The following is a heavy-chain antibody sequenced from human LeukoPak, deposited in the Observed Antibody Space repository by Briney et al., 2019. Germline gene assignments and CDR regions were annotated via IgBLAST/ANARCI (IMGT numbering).Heavy chain of an antibody. CDR3: AIHPMHAHEYYFDY. CDR1: GYTFTDYY. CDR2: INPNSGDT. Sequence: ASVKVSCKASGYTFTDYYIHWVRQAPGQGLEWMGWINPNSGDTNYAQKFQGRVTMTRDTSISTAYMELSRLRSDDTAVYYCAIHPMHAHEYYFDYWGQGTLVTVSS. V-gene: IGHV1-2*02. J-gene: IGHJ4*02.